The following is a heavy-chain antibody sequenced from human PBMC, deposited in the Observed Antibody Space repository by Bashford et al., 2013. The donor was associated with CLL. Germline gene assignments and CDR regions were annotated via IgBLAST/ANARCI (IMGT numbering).Heavy chain of an antibody. Sequence: GGPLRLSLCSLWISTFSSYAMHWVRQAPGKGLEWVAVISYDGSNKYYADSVKGRFTISRDNSKNTLYLQMNSLRAEDTAVYYCASLTDRHIVLIRGDWYFDLWAPWHPWSPVSS. V-gene: IGHV3-30-3*01. J-gene: IGHJ2*01. CDR1: ISTFSSYA. CDR2: ISYDGSNK. D-gene: IGHD2-8*01. CDR3: ASLTDRHIVLIRGDWYFDL.